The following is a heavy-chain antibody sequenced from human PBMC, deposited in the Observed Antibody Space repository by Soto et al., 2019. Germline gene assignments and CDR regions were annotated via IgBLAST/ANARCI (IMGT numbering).Heavy chain of an antibody. D-gene: IGHD3-16*02. CDR2: ISAYNGNT. CDR3: ARDHVITFGGVIVSNNYYMDV. J-gene: IGHJ6*03. Sequence: ASVKVSXKASGYTFTSYGISWVRQAPGQGLEWMGWISAYNGNTNYAQKLQGRVTMTTDTSTSTAYMELRSLRSDDTAVYYCARDHVITFGGVIVSNNYYMDVWGKGTTVTVSS. V-gene: IGHV1-18*01. CDR1: GYTFTSYG.